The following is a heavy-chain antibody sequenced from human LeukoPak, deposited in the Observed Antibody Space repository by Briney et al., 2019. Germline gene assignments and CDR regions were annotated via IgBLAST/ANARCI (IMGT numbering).Heavy chain of an antibody. D-gene: IGHD6-13*01. J-gene: IGHJ6*03. Sequence: ASVKVSCKASGGTFSSYAISWVRQAPGQGLEWMGGIIPIFGTANYAQKFQGRVTITADESTSTAYMELSSLRSEDTAVYYCARDWRSSSWYRDYYYYYVDVWGKGTTVTVSS. CDR3: ARDWRSSSWYRDYYYYYVDV. CDR2: IIPIFGTA. CDR1: GGTFSSYA. V-gene: IGHV1-69*13.